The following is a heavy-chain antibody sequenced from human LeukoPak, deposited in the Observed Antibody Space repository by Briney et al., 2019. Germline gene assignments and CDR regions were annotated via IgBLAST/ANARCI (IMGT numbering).Heavy chain of an antibody. V-gene: IGHV1-69*05. J-gene: IGHJ4*02. D-gene: IGHD4-17*01. Sequence: SVKVSCKAFGGTFSSYAISWVRQAPGQGLEWMGRIIPIFGTANYAQKFQGRVTITTDESTSTAYMELSSLRSEDTAVYYCATSRTSYGVGFDYWGQGTLVTVSS. CDR3: ATSRTSYGVGFDY. CDR2: IIPIFGTA. CDR1: GGTFSSYA.